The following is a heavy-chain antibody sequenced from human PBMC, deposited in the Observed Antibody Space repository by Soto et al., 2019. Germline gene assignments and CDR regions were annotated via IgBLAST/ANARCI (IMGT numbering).Heavy chain of an antibody. D-gene: IGHD3-10*01. Sequence: SETLSLTCAVYGGSFSGYYWSWIRQPPGKGLEWIGEINHSGSTNYNPSLKSRVTISVDTSKNQFSLKLSSVTAADTAVYDCARGHKGVITMVRGGMPRGGMDVWGQGTTV. CDR2: INHSGST. CDR3: ARGHKGVITMVRGGMPRGGMDV. CDR1: GGSFSGYY. J-gene: IGHJ6*02. V-gene: IGHV4-34*01.